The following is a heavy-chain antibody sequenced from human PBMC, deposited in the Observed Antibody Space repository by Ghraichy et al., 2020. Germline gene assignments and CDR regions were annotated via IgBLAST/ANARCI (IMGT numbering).Heavy chain of an antibody. CDR3: AADMGISGYSYYYGMDV. J-gene: IGHJ6*02. CDR2: IVVGSGNT. CDR1: GFTFTSSA. D-gene: IGHD3-22*01. V-gene: IGHV1-58*01. Sequence: SVKVSCKASGFTFTSSAVQWVRQARGQRLEWIGWIVVGSGNTNYAQKFQEIVTITRDMSTSTAYMELSSLRSEDTAVYYCAADMGISGYSYYYGMDVWGQGTTVTVSS.